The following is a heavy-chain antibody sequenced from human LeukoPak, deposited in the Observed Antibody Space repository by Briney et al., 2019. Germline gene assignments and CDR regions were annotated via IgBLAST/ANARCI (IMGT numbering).Heavy chain of an antibody. D-gene: IGHD6-13*01. CDR2: IDYSGNT. CDR1: GDSISSGDYY. CDR3: ARVRTWRAAGMLYYFDY. Sequence: SETLSLTCTVSGDSISSGDYYWSWIRQPPGKGLEWIGYIDYSGNTYYNPSLKSRVTISVDTSKNQFSLKLSSVTAADTAVYYCARVRTWRAAGMLYYFDYWGQGTLVTVSS. V-gene: IGHV4-30-4*02. J-gene: IGHJ4*02.